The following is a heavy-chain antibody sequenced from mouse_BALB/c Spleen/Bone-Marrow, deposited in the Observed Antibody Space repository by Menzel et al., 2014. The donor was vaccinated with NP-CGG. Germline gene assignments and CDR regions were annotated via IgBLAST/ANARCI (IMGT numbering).Heavy chain of an antibody. V-gene: IGHV1-67*01. J-gene: IGHJ2*01. CDR3: ARSNYGSSYVFDY. D-gene: IGHD1-1*01. CDR2: ISTYSGNT. Sequence: VKLMESGPELVRPGVSVKISCKGSGYTFTDYAMHWVKQSHAKSLEWIGVISTYSGNTSYNQKFKGKATMTVDKSSSTAYMELARLTSEDSAIYYCARSNYGSSYVFDYWGQGTTLTVSS. CDR1: GYTFTDYA.